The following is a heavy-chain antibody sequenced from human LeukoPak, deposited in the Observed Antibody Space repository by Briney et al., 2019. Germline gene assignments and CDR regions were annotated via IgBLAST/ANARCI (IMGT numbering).Heavy chain of an antibody. CDR1: GGSFSGYY. J-gene: IGHJ4*02. V-gene: IGHV4-59*01. D-gene: IGHD6-13*01. CDR3: ARAPFAAGYDY. CDR2: IYYGGST. Sequence: SETLSLTCAVYGGSFSGYYWSWIRQPPGKGLEWIGYIYYGGSTNYNPSLKSRVTISVDTSKNQFSLKLSSVTAADTAVYYCARAPFAAGYDYWGQGTLVTVSS.